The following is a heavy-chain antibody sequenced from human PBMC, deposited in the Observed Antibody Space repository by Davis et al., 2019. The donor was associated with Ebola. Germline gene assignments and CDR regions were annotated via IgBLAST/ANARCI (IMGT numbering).Heavy chain of an antibody. D-gene: IGHD3-22*01. CDR1: GFTFSSYG. Sequence: GESLRLSCAASGFTFSSYGMHWVRQAPGKGLEWVAVIWYDGSNEDYADSVKGRFTISRDNSKNTLYLQMNSLRAEDTAVYYCARDHYNSSAHNWFDPWGQGTLVTVSS. CDR2: IWYDGSNE. CDR3: ARDHYNSSAHNWFDP. V-gene: IGHV3-33*01. J-gene: IGHJ5*02.